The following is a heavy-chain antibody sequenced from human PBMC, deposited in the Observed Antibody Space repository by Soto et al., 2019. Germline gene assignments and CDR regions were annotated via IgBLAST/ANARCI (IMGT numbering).Heavy chain of an antibody. J-gene: IGHJ5*02. V-gene: IGHV4-31*03. Sequence: QVQLQDSGPGLVKPSQTLSLTCTVSGGSVSSGAYYWSWIRQHPRKGLEWIGYIYYGGSTYYNPSLESRVSISVDTAQNQCSLKLSSVTAAYRAVYYCARATVVRGAIWRFDPWGQGTLVIVSS. CDR2: IYYGGST. D-gene: IGHD3-10*01. CDR1: GGSVSSGAYY. CDR3: ARATVVRGAIWRFDP.